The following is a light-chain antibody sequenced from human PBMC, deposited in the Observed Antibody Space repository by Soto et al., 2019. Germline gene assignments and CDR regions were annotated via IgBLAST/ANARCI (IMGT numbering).Light chain of an antibody. CDR1: QSVSTN. CDR2: AAS. V-gene: IGKV3-15*01. J-gene: IGKJ3*01. Sequence: EIVETQSPGILSVSPGDRATLSCRASQSVSTNLAWYQQKPGQAPTLLIYAASTRATGIPARFTGSGSGTDFTLTISSLQSEDFAVYYCQEYSKWPLFTFGPGTRVDI. CDR3: QEYSKWPLFT.